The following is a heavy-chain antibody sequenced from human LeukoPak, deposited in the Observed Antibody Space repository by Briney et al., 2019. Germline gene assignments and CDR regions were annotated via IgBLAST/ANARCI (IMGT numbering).Heavy chain of an antibody. CDR3: AGWEDGSGTIDY. Sequence: SETLSLTCTVSGGSISSYSWSWIRQPPGKGLEWIGNIYYSGSTYYNPSLKSRVTISVDTSKNQFSLKLSSVTAADTAVYYCAGWEDGSGTIDYWGQGTLVTVSS. J-gene: IGHJ4*02. CDR2: IYYSGST. V-gene: IGHV4-59*06. CDR1: GGSISSYS. D-gene: IGHD3-10*01.